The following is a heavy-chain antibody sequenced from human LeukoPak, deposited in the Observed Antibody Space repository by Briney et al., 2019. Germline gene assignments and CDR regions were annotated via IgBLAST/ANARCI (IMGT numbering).Heavy chain of an antibody. CDR1: GGSFSGYY. J-gene: IGHJ4*02. CDR2: INHSGST. V-gene: IGHV4-34*01. CDR3: ARNGLYCSGGSCYYYSDY. Sequence: PSETLSLTCAVYGGSFSGYYRSWIRQPPGKGLEWIGEINHSGSTNYNPPLKSRVTISVDTSKNQFSLKLSSVTAADTAVYYCARNGLYCSGGSCYYYSDYWGQGTLVTVSS. D-gene: IGHD2-15*01.